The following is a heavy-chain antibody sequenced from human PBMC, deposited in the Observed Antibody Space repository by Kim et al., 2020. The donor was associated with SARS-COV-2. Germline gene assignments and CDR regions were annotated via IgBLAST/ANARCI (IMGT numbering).Heavy chain of an antibody. V-gene: IGHV4-59*09. J-gene: IGHJ3*02. D-gene: IGHD1-7*01. CDR3: ARGGDWNYVTDAFDI. Sequence: PSLKSRVTISVDTSKNQCSLKLSSVTAADTAVYYCARGGDWNYVTDAFDIWGQGTMVTVSS.